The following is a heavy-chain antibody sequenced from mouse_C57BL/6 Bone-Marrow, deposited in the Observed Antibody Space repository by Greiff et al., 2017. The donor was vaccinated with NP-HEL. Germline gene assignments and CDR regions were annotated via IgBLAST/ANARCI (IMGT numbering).Heavy chain of an antibody. CDR3: ARDVGTGAY. J-gene: IGHJ3*01. V-gene: IGHV1-55*01. Sequence: PGQGLEWIGDIYPGSGSTNYNEKFKSKATLTVDTSSSTAYMQLSSLTSEDSAVYYCARDVGTGAYWGQGTLVTVSA. D-gene: IGHD4-1*01. CDR2: IYPGSGST.